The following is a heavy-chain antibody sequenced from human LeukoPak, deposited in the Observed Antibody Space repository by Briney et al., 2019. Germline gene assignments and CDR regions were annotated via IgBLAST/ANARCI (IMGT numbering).Heavy chain of an antibody. D-gene: IGHD2-2*01. CDR2: VGVRGVKT. J-gene: IGHJ6*01. V-gene: IGHV3-23*01. CDR1: GFTFSRYY. CDR3: AKIVVPAAYYFYGMDX. Sequence: GGSLRLSCAASGFTFSRYYMSWVRQTPGKGLEWVSGVGVRGVKTFYADSVKGRFTVSRDNAKSTVFLQMNSLRPEDSAVYYCAKIVVPAAYYFYGMDXWGQGTTVTVSS.